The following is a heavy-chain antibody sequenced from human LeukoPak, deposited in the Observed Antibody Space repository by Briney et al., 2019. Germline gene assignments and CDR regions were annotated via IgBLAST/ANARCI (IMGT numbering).Heavy chain of an antibody. Sequence: SETLSLTCTVSGGSVSSGRYYWSWIRQHPGKGLEWIGYIYSSGATYYNPSPKSRLTISMETSQNQFSLKLDSVTAADTAVYYCAENTYYYHSTDVWGKGTTVTVSS. V-gene: IGHV4-31*03. CDR2: IYSSGAT. CDR3: AENTYYYHSTDV. J-gene: IGHJ6*03. CDR1: GGSVSSGRYY.